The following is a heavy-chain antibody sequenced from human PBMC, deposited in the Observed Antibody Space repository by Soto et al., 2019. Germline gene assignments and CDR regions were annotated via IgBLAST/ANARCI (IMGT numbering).Heavy chain of an antibody. Sequence: GGSLGLSCAASGFTFSSYGMHWVRQAPGKGLEWVAVISYDGSNKYYADSVKGRFTISRDNSKNTLYLQMNSLRAEDTAVYYCAKDKLYYYDSSGYFDVWGEGTTVTVSS. V-gene: IGHV3-30*18. CDR2: ISYDGSNK. D-gene: IGHD3-22*01. CDR1: GFTFSSYG. CDR3: AKDKLYYYDSSGYFDV. J-gene: IGHJ6*04.